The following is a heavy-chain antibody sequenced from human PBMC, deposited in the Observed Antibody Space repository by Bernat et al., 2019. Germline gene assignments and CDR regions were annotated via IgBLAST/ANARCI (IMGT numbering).Heavy chain of an antibody. J-gene: IGHJ6*02. CDR3: AKDGSIAARSFYYYYGMDV. Sequence: QVQLVESGGGVVQPGGSLRLSCAASGFTFSSYGMHWVRQAPGKGLEWVAFIRYDGSNKYYADSVKGRFTIYRDNSKNTLYLQMNSLRDEDTAVYYCAKDGSIAARSFYYYYGMDVWGQGTTVTVSS. CDR2: IRYDGSNK. CDR1: GFTFSSYG. V-gene: IGHV3-30*02. D-gene: IGHD6-6*01.